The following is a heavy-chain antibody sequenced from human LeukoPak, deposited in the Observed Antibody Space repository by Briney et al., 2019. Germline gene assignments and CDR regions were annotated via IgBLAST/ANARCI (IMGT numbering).Heavy chain of an antibody. J-gene: IGHJ4*02. CDR3: ARDQEGFDY. CDR1: EHTFTSNY. V-gene: IGHV1-46*01. CDR2: MYPRDGST. Sequence: ASVKVSCKASEHTFTSNYIHWVRQAPGQGLEWMGMMYPRDGSTSYAQKFQGRVTVTRDTSTSTVHMGLSGLRSEDTAVYYCARDQEGFDYWGQGTLVTVSS.